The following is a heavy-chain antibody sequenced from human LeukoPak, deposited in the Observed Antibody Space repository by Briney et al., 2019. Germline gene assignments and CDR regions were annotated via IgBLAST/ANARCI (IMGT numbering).Heavy chain of an antibody. D-gene: IGHD2/OR15-2a*01. Sequence: LAGGSLRLSCAASGFTFSSSGMHWVRQVSGKGLEWVAFIRYDGSDEYYADSVKGRFTISRDNSKNTLYLQMDSLTAEDTAVYYCTRKGSQWDFLVDYWGQGTRVAVSP. V-gene: IGHV3-30*02. CDR1: GFTFSSSG. CDR3: TRKGSQWDFLVDY. J-gene: IGHJ4*02. CDR2: IRYDGSDE.